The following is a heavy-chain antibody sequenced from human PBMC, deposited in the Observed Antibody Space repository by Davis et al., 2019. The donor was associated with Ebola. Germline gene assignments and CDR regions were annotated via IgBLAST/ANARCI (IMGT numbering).Heavy chain of an antibody. CDR2: IYYSGST. V-gene: IGHV4-59*01. CDR3: ARVDYDFWSGYYGNNWFDP. CDR1: GGSISSYY. D-gene: IGHD3-3*01. J-gene: IGHJ5*02. Sequence: MPGGSLRLSCTVSGGSISSYYWSWIRQPPGKGLEWIGYIYYSGSTNYNPSLKSRVTISVDTSKNQFSLKLSSVTAADTAVYYCARVDYDFWSGYYGNNWFDPWGQGTLVTVSS.